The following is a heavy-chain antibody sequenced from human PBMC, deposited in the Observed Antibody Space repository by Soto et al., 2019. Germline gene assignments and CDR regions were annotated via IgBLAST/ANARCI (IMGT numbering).Heavy chain of an antibody. CDR2: ISGSGGTV. J-gene: IGHJ5*02. CDR3: AKNGRAAAMYNWFVP. Sequence: EVQLLDSGGGLVQPGGSLRLSGTGSGVTFSNYAMNWVRQAPGKGLECVSTISGSGGTVYYADSVKGRFTISRDNSKNTLYLQMSSLRADDTAIYYCAKNGRAAAMYNWFVPWGQGTLVTVSS. D-gene: IGHD6-13*01. CDR1: GVTFSNYA. V-gene: IGHV3-23*01.